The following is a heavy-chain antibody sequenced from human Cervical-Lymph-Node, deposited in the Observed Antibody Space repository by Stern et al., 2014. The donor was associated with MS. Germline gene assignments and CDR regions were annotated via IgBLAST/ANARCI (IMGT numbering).Heavy chain of an antibody. CDR1: GFTFSNYA. D-gene: IGHD4-17*01. Sequence: EVQLVESGGGLVRPGGSLRLSCAVSGFTFSNYAMSWVRQAPGKGLEFISAISGSGGNTFYADSVKGRFTISRDNSKNTLYLQMNSLRGEDTAVYYCAKGMTVTGAGYGMDVWGQGTTVTVSS. CDR2: ISGSGGNT. J-gene: IGHJ6*02. CDR3: AKGMTVTGAGYGMDV. V-gene: IGHV3-23*04.